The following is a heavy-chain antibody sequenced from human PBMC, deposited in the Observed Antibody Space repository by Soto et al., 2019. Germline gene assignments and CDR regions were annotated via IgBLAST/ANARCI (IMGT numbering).Heavy chain of an antibody. D-gene: IGHD3-10*01. Sequence: GGSLRHSCAASGFTFSTYWMHWVRQAPGKGLVWVSRINYDGSSTDYADSVKGRFTISRDNAKNTLYLQMNTLTAEDTAVYYCTRGPRPTSVGTGAYWGQGTLVTVSS. J-gene: IGHJ4*02. CDR1: GFTFSTYW. CDR3: TRGPRPTSVGTGAY. V-gene: IGHV3-74*01. CDR2: INYDGSST.